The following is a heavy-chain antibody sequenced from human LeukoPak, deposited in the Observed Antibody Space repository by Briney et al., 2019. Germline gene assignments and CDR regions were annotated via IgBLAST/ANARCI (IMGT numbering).Heavy chain of an antibody. CDR3: ARGPLVDGDSAPFDY. CDR1: GFTFSSYW. V-gene: IGHV3-7*01. J-gene: IGHJ4*02. CDR2: IKQDGSEK. Sequence: GGSLRLSCAASGFTFSSYWMSWVRQAPGKGLEWVANIKQDGSEKYYVDSVKGRFTISRDNAKNSLYLQMNSLRAEDTAVYYCARGPLVDGDSAPFDYWGQGTLVTVSS. D-gene: IGHD4-17*01.